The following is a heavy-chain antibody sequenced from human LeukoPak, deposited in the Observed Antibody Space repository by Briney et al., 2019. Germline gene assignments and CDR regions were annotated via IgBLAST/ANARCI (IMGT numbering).Heavy chain of an antibody. D-gene: IGHD2-15*01. J-gene: IGHJ4*02. V-gene: IGHV1-24*01. CDR3: ARDLVSPGYCSGGSCYSFDY. CDR1: GYTLSELS. Sequence: ASVKVSCKAPGYTLSELSIHWVRQPSGKGLEWMGAFDPEDGETIYAQKFQGRVTMTTDTSTSTAYMELRSLRSDDTAVYYCARDLVSPGYCSGGSCYSFDYWGQGTLVTVSS. CDR2: FDPEDGET.